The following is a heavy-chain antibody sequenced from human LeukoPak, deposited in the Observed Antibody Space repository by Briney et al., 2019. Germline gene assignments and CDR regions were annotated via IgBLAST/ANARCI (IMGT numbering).Heavy chain of an antibody. CDR2: ISASGGTT. Sequence: GGSLRLSCAASGFTFSNYAMTWVRQAPGQGLEWVSGISASGGTTYYADSVKGRFTISRDNSKNTLFLQMNSLRAEDTAVYYCARYFRADSGNYYRSFDYWGQGTLVTVSS. J-gene: IGHJ4*02. CDR3: ARYFRADSGNYYRSFDY. D-gene: IGHD1-26*01. V-gene: IGHV3-23*01. CDR1: GFTFSNYA.